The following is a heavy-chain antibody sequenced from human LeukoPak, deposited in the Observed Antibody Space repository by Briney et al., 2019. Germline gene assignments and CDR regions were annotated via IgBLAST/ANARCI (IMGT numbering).Heavy chain of an antibody. Sequence: SETLSLTCTVSGGSISSHYWSWIRQPPGKGLEWIGYIYYSGSTNYNPSLKSRVTISVDTSKNQFSLKLSSVTAADTAVYYCARGRYPEYYMDVWGKGTTVTVSS. CDR2: IYYSGST. V-gene: IGHV4-59*11. J-gene: IGHJ6*03. D-gene: IGHD2-2*02. CDR3: ARGRYPEYYMDV. CDR1: GGSISSHY.